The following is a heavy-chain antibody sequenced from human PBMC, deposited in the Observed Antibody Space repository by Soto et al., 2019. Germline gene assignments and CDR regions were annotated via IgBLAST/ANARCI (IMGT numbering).Heavy chain of an antibody. D-gene: IGHD6-19*01. Sequence: PSETLSLTCTVSGGSISSGDYYWSWIRQPPGKGLEWIGYIYYSGSTNYNPSLKSRVTIPVDTSKNQFSLKLSSVTAADSDVYYWAKDAGWRYGWPQGTTLTVSS. CDR1: GGSISSGDYY. J-gene: IGHJ6*02. CDR3: AKDAGWRYG. V-gene: IGHV4-61*08. CDR2: IYYSGST.